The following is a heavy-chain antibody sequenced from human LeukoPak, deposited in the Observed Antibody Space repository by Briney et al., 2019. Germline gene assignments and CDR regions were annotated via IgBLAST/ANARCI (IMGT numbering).Heavy chain of an antibody. Sequence: GGSLRLSCAASGFTFSSYAMSWVRQAPEKGLEWVSAISGSGGSTYYADSVKGRFTISRDNSKNTLYLQMNSLRAEDTAVYYCAKGRYCSGGRCSPDLDFWGQGALVTVFS. V-gene: IGHV3-23*01. CDR1: GFTFSSYA. CDR3: AKGRYCSGGRCSPDLDF. J-gene: IGHJ4*02. D-gene: IGHD2-15*01. CDR2: ISGSGGST.